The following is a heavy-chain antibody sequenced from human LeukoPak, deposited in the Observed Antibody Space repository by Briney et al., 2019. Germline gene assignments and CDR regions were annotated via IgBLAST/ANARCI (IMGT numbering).Heavy chain of an antibody. J-gene: IGHJ4*02. V-gene: IGHV3-23*01. Sequence: GGSLRLSCAASGFTFSSYAMSWVRQAPGKGLEWVSAISGSGGSTYYADSVKGRFTISRDNAKNSLYLQMNSLRAEDTAVYYCATFWSGYYNPYFDYWGQGTLVTVSS. CDR3: ATFWSGYYNPYFDY. D-gene: IGHD3-3*01. CDR2: ISGSGGST. CDR1: GFTFSSYA.